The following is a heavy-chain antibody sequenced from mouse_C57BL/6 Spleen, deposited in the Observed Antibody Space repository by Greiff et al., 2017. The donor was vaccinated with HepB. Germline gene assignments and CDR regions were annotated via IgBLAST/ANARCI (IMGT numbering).Heavy chain of an antibody. D-gene: IGHD1-1*01. V-gene: IGHV1-76*01. CDR2: IYPGSGNT. CDR3: ARELITTVVAPFAY. Sequence: QVTLKESGAELVRPGASVKLSCKASGYTFTDYYINWVKQRPGQGLEWIARIYPGSGNTYYNEKFKGKATLTAEKSSSTAYMQLSSLTSEDSAVYFCARELITTVVAPFAYWGQGTLVTVSA. J-gene: IGHJ3*01. CDR1: GYTFTDYY.